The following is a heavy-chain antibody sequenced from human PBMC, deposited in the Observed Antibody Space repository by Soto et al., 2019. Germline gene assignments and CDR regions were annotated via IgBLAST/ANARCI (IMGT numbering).Heavy chain of an antibody. J-gene: IGHJ5*02. V-gene: IGHV1-69*12. D-gene: IGHD3-22*01. CDR1: GGTFSSYA. Sequence: QVQLVQSGAEVKKPGSSVKVSCKASGGTFSSYAISWVRQAPGQGLEWMGEIIPIFGTANYAQKFQGRVTITADESTSTAYMELSSLRSEDTAVYYWARDRGPRSGYSPYWFAPWGQGPLVTVSS. CDR2: IIPIFGTA. CDR3: ARDRGPRSGYSPYWFAP.